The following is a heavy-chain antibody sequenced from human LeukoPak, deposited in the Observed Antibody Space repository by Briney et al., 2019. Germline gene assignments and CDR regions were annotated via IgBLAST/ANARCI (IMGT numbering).Heavy chain of an antibody. J-gene: IGHJ4*02. CDR3: VKGYGSGGYGANFDY. CDR1: GFTFSNYG. Sequence: GGSLRLSCSASGFTFSNYGMQWVRQAPGKGLEWVAVVSSGGNIKYYADSVRGRFTISRDNSRNTMYLQMDSLRVEDTAVYYCVKGYGSGGYGANFDYWGQGTLVTVSS. D-gene: IGHD3-10*01. CDR2: VSSGGNIK. V-gene: IGHV3-30*18.